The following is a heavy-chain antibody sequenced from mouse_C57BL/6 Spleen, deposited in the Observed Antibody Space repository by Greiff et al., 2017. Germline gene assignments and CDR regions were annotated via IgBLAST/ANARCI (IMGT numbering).Heavy chain of an antibody. CDR1: GYTFTSYW. V-gene: IGHV1-7*01. Sequence: VQLVESGAELAKPGASVKLSCKASGYTFTSYWMHWVKQRPGQGLEWIGYINPSSGYTKYNQKFKDKATLTADKSSSTAYMQLSSLTYEDSAVYYCARGYYDYDEGMDYWGQGTSVTVSS. CDR2: INPSSGYT. J-gene: IGHJ4*01. CDR3: ARGYYDYDEGMDY. D-gene: IGHD2-4*01.